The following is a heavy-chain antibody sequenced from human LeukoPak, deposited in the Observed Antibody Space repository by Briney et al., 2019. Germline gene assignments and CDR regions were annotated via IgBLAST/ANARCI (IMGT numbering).Heavy chain of an antibody. D-gene: IGHD6-19*01. CDR2: IHYSGST. CDR1: GGSVNSYY. V-gene: IGHV4-59*02. Sequence: PSETLSLTCAVSGGSVNSYYWSWIRQPPGEGLEWIGYIHYSGSTDYNPSLKSRVTISVDTSKNQFSLKMNSMTAADTAMYYCARVQWLPLDVFNFWGQGTMVTVSS. CDR3: ARVQWLPLDVFNF. J-gene: IGHJ3*01.